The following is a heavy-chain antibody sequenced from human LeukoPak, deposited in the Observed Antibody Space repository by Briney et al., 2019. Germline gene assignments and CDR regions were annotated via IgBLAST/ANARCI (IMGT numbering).Heavy chain of an antibody. D-gene: IGHD2-15*01. Sequence: PSETLSLTCAVYGGSFSGYYWSWIRQPPGKGLEWIGYIYYSGSTYYNPSLKSRVTISVDTSKNQFSLKLSSVTAADTAVYYCARDSPGYCSGGSCLNYNYGMDVWGQGTTVTVSS. CDR1: GGSFSGYY. V-gene: IGHV4-34*09. CDR3: ARDSPGYCSGGSCLNYNYGMDV. CDR2: IYYSGST. J-gene: IGHJ6*02.